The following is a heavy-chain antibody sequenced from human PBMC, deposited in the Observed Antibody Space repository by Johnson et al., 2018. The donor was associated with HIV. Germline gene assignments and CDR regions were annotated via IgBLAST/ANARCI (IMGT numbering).Heavy chain of an antibody. J-gene: IGHJ3*02. CDR3: TRGGITIFGVVDAFDI. CDR2: IKSKTDGGTT. Sequence: VQLVESGGGLVQPGGSLRLSCAASGFTFSNAWMSWVRQAPGKGLEWVGRIKSKTDGGTTDYAAPVKGRFTISRDDSKSIAYLQMNSLKTADTAVYYFTRGGITIFGVVDAFDIWGQGTMVTVSS. D-gene: IGHD3-3*01. CDR1: GFTFSNAW. V-gene: IGHV3-15*01.